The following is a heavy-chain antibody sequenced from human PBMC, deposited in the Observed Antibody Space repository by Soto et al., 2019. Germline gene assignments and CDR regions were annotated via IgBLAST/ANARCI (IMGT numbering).Heavy chain of an antibody. J-gene: IGHJ4*02. CDR1: GYTFTDSH. V-gene: IGHV1-2*02. Sequence: SVKVSCKASGYTFTDSHIHWVRQAPGQGLEWMGWINPDTGDRNYAQRFQGRLTLTRDTSITTAYLALTRLTSDDTAVYFCARDYDLVCDSWGQGTLVTAPQ. D-gene: IGHD3-3*01. CDR2: INPDTGDR. CDR3: ARDYDLVCDS.